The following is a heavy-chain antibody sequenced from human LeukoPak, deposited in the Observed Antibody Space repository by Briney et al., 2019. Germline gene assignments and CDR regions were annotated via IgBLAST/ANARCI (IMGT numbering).Heavy chain of an antibody. V-gene: IGHV1-46*01. CDR3: ARISRLYYYYGMDV. Sequence: GASLKVSCKTSGYSFTRYYIHWVRQAPGQGLEWMGIINPSGGSTSYAQKFQGRVTMTRDTSTSTVYMELSSLRSEDTAVYYCARISRLYYYYGMDVWGQGTTVTVSS. CDR2: INPSGGST. CDR1: GYSFTRYY. D-gene: IGHD2-2*01. J-gene: IGHJ6*02.